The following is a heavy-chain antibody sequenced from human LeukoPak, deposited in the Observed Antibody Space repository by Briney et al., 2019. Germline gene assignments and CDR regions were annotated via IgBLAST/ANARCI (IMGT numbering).Heavy chain of an antibody. CDR1: GYTFTSYG. J-gene: IGHJ4*02. CDR3: ARDEDVAAAGTNDY. Sequence: ASVKVSCKASGYTFTSYGISWVRQAPGQGLEWMGWISAYNGNTNYAQKLQGRVTMTTDTSTSTAYMEPRSLRSDDTAVYYCARDEDVAAAGTNDYWGQGTLVTVSS. D-gene: IGHD6-13*01. V-gene: IGHV1-18*01. CDR2: ISAYNGNT.